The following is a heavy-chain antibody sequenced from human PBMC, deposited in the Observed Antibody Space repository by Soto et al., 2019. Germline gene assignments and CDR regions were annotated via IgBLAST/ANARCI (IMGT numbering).Heavy chain of an antibody. CDR1: GYSFTSYW. J-gene: IGHJ4*02. Sequence: GESLKLYCKGSGYSFTSYWIGWVRQMPGKGLEWMGIIYPGDSDTRYSPSFQGQVTISADKSISTAYLQWSSLKASDTAMYYCARLGRPEDYDILTGPIDYWGQGTLVTVSS. V-gene: IGHV5-51*01. D-gene: IGHD3-9*01. CDR2: IYPGDSDT. CDR3: ARLGRPEDYDILTGPIDY.